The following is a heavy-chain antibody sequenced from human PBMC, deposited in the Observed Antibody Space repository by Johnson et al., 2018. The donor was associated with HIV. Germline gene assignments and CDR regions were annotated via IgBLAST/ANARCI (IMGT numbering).Heavy chain of an antibody. D-gene: IGHD3-22*01. J-gene: IGHJ3*02. CDR3: ATVVVITQDAFDI. V-gene: IGHV3-23*04. Sequence: VRLVESGGGLVQPGGSLRLSCAASGFTFSSYAMSWVRQAPGKGLEWVSAISGSGGSTHYSESVKGRFTISRDNSKNTLYVQMNSLRPEDTAVYYCATVVVITQDAFDIWGQGTMVTVSS. CDR1: GFTFSSYA. CDR2: ISGSGGST.